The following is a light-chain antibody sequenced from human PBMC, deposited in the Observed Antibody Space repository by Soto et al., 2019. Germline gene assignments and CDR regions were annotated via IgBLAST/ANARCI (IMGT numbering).Light chain of an antibody. V-gene: IGKV3-11*01. J-gene: IGKJ4*01. CDR2: VVS. Sequence: EIVLTQSPATLSLSPGDRATLSCRASQSVENFLAWYQQKRGQAPRLLIFVVSTRAPGIPPRFSGSGAGTDVTLTISRLEREYLSFYYCRQRSSWRLTFGGGTRV. CDR3: RQRSSWRLT. CDR1: QSVENF.